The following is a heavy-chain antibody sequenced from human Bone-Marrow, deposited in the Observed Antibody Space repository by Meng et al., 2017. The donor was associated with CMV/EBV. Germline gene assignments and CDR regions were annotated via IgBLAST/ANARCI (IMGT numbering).Heavy chain of an antibody. J-gene: IGHJ5*02. CDR1: GFAFSSYS. Sequence: GGSLRLSCAASGFAFSSYSMNWVRQAPGKGLEWVSSISSSSSYIYYADSVKGRFTISRDNAKNSLYLQMNSLRAEDTAVYYCARVPRITARVEWLRRGTNWFDPWGQGTLVTVSS. CDR2: ISSSSSYI. CDR3: ARVPRITARVEWLRRGTNWFDP. D-gene: IGHD3-3*01. V-gene: IGHV3-21*01.